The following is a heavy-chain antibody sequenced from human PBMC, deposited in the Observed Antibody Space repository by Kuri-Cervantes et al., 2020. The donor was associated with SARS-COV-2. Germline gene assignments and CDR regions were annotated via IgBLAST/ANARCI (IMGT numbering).Heavy chain of an antibody. J-gene: IGHJ4*02. D-gene: IGHD3-22*01. CDR3: ARAGWYYDSSGYLIDY. Sequence: GESLKISCAASGFTVSSNYMSWVRQAPGKGLEWVSVIYSGGSTYYADSVKGRFTISRDNSKNTLYLQMNSLRAEDTAVYYCARAGWYYDSSGYLIDYWGQGTLVTVSS. CDR2: IYSGGST. CDR1: GFTVSSNY. V-gene: IGHV3-53*05.